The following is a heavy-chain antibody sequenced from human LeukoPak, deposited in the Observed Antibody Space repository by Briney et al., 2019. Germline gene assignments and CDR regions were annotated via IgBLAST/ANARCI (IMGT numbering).Heavy chain of an antibody. D-gene: IGHD5-12*01. CDR1: GFIFSSYA. CDR3: AKTRGGVVATTSDY. Sequence: GGSLRLSCAASGFIFSSYAMSWVRQAPGKGLEWVSVISGSGGSIYDADSVKGRFTTSRDNSKNTLYLQMNSLRVEDTAVYYCAKTRGGVVATTSDYWGQGTLVTVSS. V-gene: IGHV3-23*01. CDR2: ISGSGGSI. J-gene: IGHJ4*02.